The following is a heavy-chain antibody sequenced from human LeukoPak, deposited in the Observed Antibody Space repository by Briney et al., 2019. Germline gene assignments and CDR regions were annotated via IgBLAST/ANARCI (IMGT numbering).Heavy chain of an antibody. J-gene: IGHJ3*02. CDR1: GFSLSTSGMY. CDR3: ARSSGDLGNAFDI. V-gene: IGHV2-70*01. D-gene: IGHD3-16*01. CDR2: IAWDDDK. Sequence: SGPTLVNPTQTLTLTCTFSGFSLSTSGMYVSWIRQPPGKALEWLALIAWDDDKYYSTSLKARLTLSKDTSKNQVVFTMTNMDPLDTATYYCARSSGDLGNAFDIWGQGTVVTVSS.